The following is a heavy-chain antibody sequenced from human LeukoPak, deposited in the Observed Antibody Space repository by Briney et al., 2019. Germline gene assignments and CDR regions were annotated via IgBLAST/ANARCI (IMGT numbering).Heavy chain of an antibody. Sequence: SETLSLTCAVYGGSFSGYYWGWIRQPPGKGLEWIGSIYYSGSTYYNPSLKSRVTISVDTSKNQFSLKLSSVTAADTAVYYCARREYEGYYYDSSGYYYRGVSSAPFDYWGQGTLVTVSS. D-gene: IGHD3-22*01. J-gene: IGHJ4*02. CDR1: GGSFSGYY. CDR2: IYYSGST. V-gene: IGHV4-39*01. CDR3: ARREYEGYYYDSSGYYYRGVSSAPFDY.